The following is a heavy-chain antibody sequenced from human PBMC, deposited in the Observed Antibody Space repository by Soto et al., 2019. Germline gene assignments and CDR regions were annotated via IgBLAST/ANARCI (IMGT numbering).Heavy chain of an antibody. V-gene: IGHV1-69*10. CDR3: ARDGTGVATIFYYYYYGMDV. CDR2: LIPILGTA. J-gene: IGHJ6*02. Sequence: ASVKVSCKASGGTFSSYAISWVRQAPGQGLEWMGGLIPILGTANYAQKFQGRVTMTTDTSTSTAYMELRSLRSDDTAVYYCARDGTGVATIFYYYYYGMDVWGQGTTVTVSS. D-gene: IGHD5-12*01. CDR1: GGTFSSYA.